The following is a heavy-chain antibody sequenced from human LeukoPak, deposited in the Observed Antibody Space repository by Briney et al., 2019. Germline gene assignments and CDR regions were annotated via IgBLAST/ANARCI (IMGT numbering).Heavy chain of an antibody. Sequence: ASVKVSCKASGYTFTNYAVHWVRQAPGQRLEWTGWINAGNGNTKCSQKFQGRVTITRDTSASTAYLELSSLTSEDTAVYYCARDRRGYYYYYGMDVWGQGTTVTVSS. CDR1: GYTFTNYA. V-gene: IGHV1-3*01. J-gene: IGHJ6*02. CDR3: ARDRRGYYYYYGMDV. CDR2: INAGNGNT. D-gene: IGHD2/OR15-2a*01.